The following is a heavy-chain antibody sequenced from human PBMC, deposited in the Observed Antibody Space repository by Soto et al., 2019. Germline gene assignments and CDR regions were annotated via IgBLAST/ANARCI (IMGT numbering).Heavy chain of an antibody. D-gene: IGHD1-26*01. V-gene: IGHV4-59*02. CDR1: GGSVSVYY. J-gene: IGHJ4*02. Sequence: SETLSLTCTISGGSVSVYYWSWIRQSTGQGLEWIGYIYASGSPYYNPSLRSRVTISADTSKNQISLKLTSPTAADTAVYYCARGVGSSPPQYWGRGALVTVSS. CDR2: IYASGSP. CDR3: ARGVGSSPPQY.